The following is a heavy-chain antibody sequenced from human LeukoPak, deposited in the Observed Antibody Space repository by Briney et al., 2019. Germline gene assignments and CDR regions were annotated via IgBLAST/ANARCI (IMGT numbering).Heavy chain of an antibody. CDR1: GYTFTGYY. Sequence: GASVKVSCKASGYTFTGYYMHWVRQAPGQGLEWMGWINPNSGGTNYAQKFQGRVTMTRDTSISTAYMELSRLRSDDTAVYYCARDRGISGSLDFDYWGQGTLVTVSS. J-gene: IGHJ4*02. CDR3: ARDRGISGSLDFDY. CDR2: INPNSGGT. D-gene: IGHD1-26*01. V-gene: IGHV1-2*02.